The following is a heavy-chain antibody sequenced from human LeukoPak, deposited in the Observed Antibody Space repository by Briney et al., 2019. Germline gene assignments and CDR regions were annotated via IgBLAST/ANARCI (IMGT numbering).Heavy chain of an antibody. CDR1: GYTFNRYA. Sequence: ASVKISCKASGYTFNRYAMNWVRQAPGQGLEWMGWINTNTGNPTYAQGFTGRFVFSLDTSVSTAYVEISSLKAEDTAVYYCARARYCIGSTCPAGYYGMDVWGQGTTVTVSS. J-gene: IGHJ6*02. CDR2: INTNTGNP. D-gene: IGHD2-15*01. CDR3: ARARYCIGSTCPAGYYGMDV. V-gene: IGHV7-4-1*02.